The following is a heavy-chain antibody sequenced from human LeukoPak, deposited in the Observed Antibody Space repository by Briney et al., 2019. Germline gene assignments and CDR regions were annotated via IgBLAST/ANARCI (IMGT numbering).Heavy chain of an antibody. CDR2: ISSSSSYI. Sequence: GGSLRLSCAASGFTFSSYSMNWVRQAPGKGLEWVSSISSSSSYIYYADSVKGRFTISRDNAKNSLYQQMSSLRAEDTAVYYCAREGELEEMATITGAFDIWGQGTMVTVSS. D-gene: IGHD5-24*01. J-gene: IGHJ3*02. CDR1: GFTFSSYS. CDR3: AREGELEEMATITGAFDI. V-gene: IGHV3-21*01.